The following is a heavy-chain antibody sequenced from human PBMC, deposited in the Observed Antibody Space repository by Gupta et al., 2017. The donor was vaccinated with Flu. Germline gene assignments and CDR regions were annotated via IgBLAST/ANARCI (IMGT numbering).Heavy chain of an antibody. CDR2: IWFDGEKK. J-gene: IGHJ6*02. CDR3: AREDNSGDYYYGMDV. V-gene: IGHV3-33*01. Sequence: VQLVESGGGVVKPGRSLRLSGAGFGFTFSDYGIHWVRQAPGKGLQWVAIIWFDGEKKYYAESVKGRFTISRDNSKNTVFLQMNSLRAEDTAVYYCAREDNSGDYYYGMDVWGPGTTVTVS. D-gene: IGHD4-23*01. CDR1: GFTFSDYG.